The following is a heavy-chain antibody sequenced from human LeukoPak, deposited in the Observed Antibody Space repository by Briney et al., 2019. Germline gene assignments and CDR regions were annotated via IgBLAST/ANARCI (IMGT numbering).Heavy chain of an antibody. CDR2: ISYDGSNK. Sequence: GGSLRLSCVASGFTFSSYGMHWVRQAPGKGLEWVAVISYDGSNKYYADSVKGRFTISRDNSKNTLYLQMNSLRAEDTAVYYCAKDGKSGSYYNGPYNWFDPWGQGTLVTVSS. J-gene: IGHJ5*02. V-gene: IGHV3-30*18. CDR1: GFTFSSYG. CDR3: AKDGKSGSYYNGPYNWFDP. D-gene: IGHD3-10*01.